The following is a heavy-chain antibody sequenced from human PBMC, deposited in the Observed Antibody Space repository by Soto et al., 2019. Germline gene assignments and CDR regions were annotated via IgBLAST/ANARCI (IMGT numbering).Heavy chain of an antibody. V-gene: IGHV1-18*01. CDR1: GYTFTSYG. CDR3: ARDHYDYGEYNFEY. CDR2: ISAYNGNT. D-gene: IGHD4-17*01. Sequence: ASVKVSCKASGYTFTSYGISWVRQAPGQGLEWMGWISAYNGNTNYAQKLQGRVTMTTDTSTSTAYMELRSLRSDDTAVYYCARDHYDYGEYNFEYWGQGTLVTVSS. J-gene: IGHJ4*02.